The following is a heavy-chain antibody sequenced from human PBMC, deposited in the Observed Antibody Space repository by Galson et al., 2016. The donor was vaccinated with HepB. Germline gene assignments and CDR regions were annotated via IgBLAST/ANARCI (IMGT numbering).Heavy chain of an antibody. CDR1: GFTVSSHY. CDR2: INSDGSTT. D-gene: IGHD4-11*01. Sequence: SLRLSCAASGFTVSSHYMTWVRQAPGKGLVWVSHINSDGSTTTYADSVKGRFTISRDNAKNTLHLQMHSLRAEDTAVYYCARDRAYSQDSWGQGTLVTVAS. J-gene: IGHJ4*02. V-gene: IGHV3-74*01. CDR3: ARDRAYSQDS.